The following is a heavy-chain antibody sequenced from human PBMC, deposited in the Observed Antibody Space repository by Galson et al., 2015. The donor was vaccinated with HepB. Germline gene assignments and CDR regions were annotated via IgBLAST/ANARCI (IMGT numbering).Heavy chain of an antibody. CDR3: ARDDRFGWQTDY. Sequence: SLRLSCAASGFTFSIYWMSWVRQAPGKGLEWVANIKGDGSEKYYVDSVKGRFTIFRDNVKNSLYLHMNSLRVEDKAVYYCARDDRFGWQTDYWGQGILVTVSS. CDR2: IKGDGSEK. D-gene: IGHD5-18*01. V-gene: IGHV3-7*03. J-gene: IGHJ4*02. CDR1: GFTFSIYW.